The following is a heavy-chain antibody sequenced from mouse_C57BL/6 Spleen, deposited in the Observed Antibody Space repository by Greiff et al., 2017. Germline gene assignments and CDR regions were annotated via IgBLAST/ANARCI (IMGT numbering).Heavy chain of an antibody. CDR2: IYPGDGDT. CDR1: GYAFSSSW. V-gene: IGHV1-82*01. Sequence: QVQLQQSGPELVKPGASVKISCKASGYAFSSSWMNWVKQRPGKGLEWIGRIYPGDGDTNYNGKFKGKATLTADKSSSTAYMQLSSLTSEDSAVYFCAKFYGSSYGYAMDYWGQGTSVTVSS. J-gene: IGHJ4*01. CDR3: AKFYGSSYGYAMDY. D-gene: IGHD1-1*01.